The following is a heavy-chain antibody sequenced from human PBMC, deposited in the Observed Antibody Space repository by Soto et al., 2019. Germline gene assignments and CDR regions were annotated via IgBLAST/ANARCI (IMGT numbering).Heavy chain of an antibody. CDR2: IYASGTT. Sequence: SETLSLTCTVSGASISNYYWSWIRQPAGKGLECLGRIYASGTTTYNPSLRSRVTMSVDTSKNRFSLNLNSVTAADTAVYYCARESRSELGTVEYWGQGTLVTVS. J-gene: IGHJ4*02. CDR3: ARESRSELGTVEY. CDR1: GASISNYY. D-gene: IGHD1-1*01. V-gene: IGHV4-4*07.